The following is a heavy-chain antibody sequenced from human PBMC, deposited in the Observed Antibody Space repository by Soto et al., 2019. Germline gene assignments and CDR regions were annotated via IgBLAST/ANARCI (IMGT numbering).Heavy chain of an antibody. Sequence: QVQLVESGGGVVQPGRSLRLSCAASGFTFSSYAMHWVRQAPGKGLEWVAVISYDGSNKYYADSVKGRFTISRDNSKNTLYLQMNSLRAEDTAVYYCARVIVDHWYFDLWGRGTLVTVSS. J-gene: IGHJ2*01. CDR2: ISYDGSNK. V-gene: IGHV3-30-3*01. CDR1: GFTFSSYA. CDR3: ARVIVDHWYFDL. D-gene: IGHD2-21*01.